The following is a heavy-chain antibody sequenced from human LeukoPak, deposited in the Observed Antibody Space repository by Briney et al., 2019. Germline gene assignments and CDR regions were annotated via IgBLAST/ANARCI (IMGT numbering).Heavy chain of an antibody. CDR1: GGSFSGYY. Sequence: SETLSLTCAVYGGSFSGYYWSWIRQPPGKGLEWIGEINHSGSTNYNPSLKSRVTISVGTSKNQFSLKLSSVTAADTAVYYCARFPTMYSSSWFQTYYFDYWGQGTLVTVSS. CDR3: ARFPTMYSSSWFQTYYFDY. V-gene: IGHV4-34*01. J-gene: IGHJ4*02. CDR2: INHSGST. D-gene: IGHD6-13*01.